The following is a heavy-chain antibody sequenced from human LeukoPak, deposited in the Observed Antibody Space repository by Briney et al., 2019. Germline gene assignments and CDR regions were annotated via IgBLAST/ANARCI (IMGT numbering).Heavy chain of an antibody. D-gene: IGHD4-17*01. J-gene: IGHJ4*02. CDR1: GFTFSSYW. CDR2: INQDGSEK. V-gene: IGHV3-7*01. CDR3: ARETATLTTPDY. Sequence: PGGSLRLSCAASGFTFSSYWMSWVCQAPGKGLEWVANINQDGSEKYYVDSVMGRFTISRDNAKNSLYLQMNSLGAEDAALYYCARETATLTTPDYWGQGALVTVSS.